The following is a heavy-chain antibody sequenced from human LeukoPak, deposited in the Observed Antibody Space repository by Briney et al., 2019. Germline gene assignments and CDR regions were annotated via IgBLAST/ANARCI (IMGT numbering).Heavy chain of an antibody. CDR1: GFTFSSNS. J-gene: IGHJ4*02. CDR3: ARLPAYCSSTSCYYDY. CDR2: ISSASGSI. D-gene: IGHD2-2*01. V-gene: IGHV3-48*04. Sequence: GGSLRLSCVASGFTFSSNSMNWARQAPGKGLEWVSYISSASGSIYYADSVKGRFTVSRDNAKNSLFLQMNSLRAEDTAVYYCARLPAYCSSTSCYYDYWGQGTLVTVSS.